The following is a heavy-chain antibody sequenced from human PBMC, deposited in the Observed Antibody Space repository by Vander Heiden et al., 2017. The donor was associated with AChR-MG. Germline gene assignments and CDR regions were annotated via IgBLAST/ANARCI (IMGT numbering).Heavy chain of an antibody. CDR2: INPSGGYT. J-gene: IGHJ5*01. CDR3: ARSLHYDFWSAQAENWFDS. CDR1: GYTFTNYY. V-gene: IGHV1-46*03. Sequence: QVQLVQSGAEVKKPGASVNVSCKASGYTFTNYYIPWVRQAPAQGLEWMGIINPSGGYTTYTQKFQGRVTMTRDTSTSTVYMELSSLRSDDTAVYYCARSLHYDFWSAQAENWFDSWGQGTLVTVSS. D-gene: IGHD3-3*01.